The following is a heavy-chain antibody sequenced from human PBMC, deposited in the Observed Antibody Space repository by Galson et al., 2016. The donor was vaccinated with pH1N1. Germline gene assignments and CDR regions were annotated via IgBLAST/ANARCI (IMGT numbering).Heavy chain of an antibody. V-gene: IGHV1-69*13. CDR2: INPVFGTT. J-gene: IGHJ3*01. Sequence: SVKVSCKASGATFNSYGIHWVRQAPGKGLEWMGDINPVFGTTNYAQSFQDRVTITAHDMELSGLRSEDTAIYYCATFSSSSSWLSLDVWGQGTTVTVSS. CDR3: ATFSSSSSWLSLDV. D-gene: IGHD6-6*01. CDR1: GATFNSYG.